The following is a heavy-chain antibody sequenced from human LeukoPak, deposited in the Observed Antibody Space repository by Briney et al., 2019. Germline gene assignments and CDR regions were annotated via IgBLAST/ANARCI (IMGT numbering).Heavy chain of an antibody. CDR1: GYTLTELS. J-gene: IGHJ4*02. V-gene: IGHV1-24*01. CDR3: VSDGDYFDY. Sequence: ASVKVSCKVSGYTLTELSMHWVRQAPGKGLEWMGGFDPEDSETIYAQKFQGRVTMTEDTSTDTAYMELSSLRAEDTAVYYCVSDGDYFDYWGQGTLVTVSS. CDR2: FDPEDSET. D-gene: IGHD3-10*01.